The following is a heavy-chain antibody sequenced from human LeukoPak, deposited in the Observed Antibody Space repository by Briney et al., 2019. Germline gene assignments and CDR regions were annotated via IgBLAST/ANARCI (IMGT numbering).Heavy chain of an antibody. J-gene: IGHJ4*02. D-gene: IGHD6-19*01. Sequence: ASVKVSCRASGYTFTSYSMHWVRQARGQRREGMGWTNAGNGNTKYSEKFQGRVTITRDTSASTAYMELSSLRSEDTAVYYCARVRGGWFPLAYWGQGTLATVSS. V-gene: IGHV1-3*01. CDR3: ARVRGGWFPLAY. CDR1: GYTFTSYS. CDR2: TNAGNGNT.